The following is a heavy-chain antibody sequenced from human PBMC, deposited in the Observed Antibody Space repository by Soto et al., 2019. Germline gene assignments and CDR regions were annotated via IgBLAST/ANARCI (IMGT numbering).Heavy chain of an antibody. V-gene: IGHV1-69*02. CDR1: GGTFSSYT. CDR2: IIPILGIA. J-gene: IGHJ4*02. CDR3: ARAKGGYFDY. Sequence: QVQLVQSGAEVKKPGSSVKVSCKASGGTFSSYTISWVRQAPGQGLEWMGRIIPILGIANYAQKFQGRVTITADKSTSTAYMELGSLRSEGTAVYYCARAKGGYFDYWGQGTLVTVSS. D-gene: IGHD3-16*01.